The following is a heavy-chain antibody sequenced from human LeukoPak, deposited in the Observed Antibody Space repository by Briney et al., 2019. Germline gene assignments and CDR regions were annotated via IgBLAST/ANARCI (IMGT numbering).Heavy chain of an antibody. V-gene: IGHV4-59*12. J-gene: IGHJ4*02. CDR3: ARGGRIAAAGTYFDY. CDR1: RASISSYY. CDR2: IYHTGST. D-gene: IGHD6-13*01. Sequence: SETLSLTCDVSRASISSYYWHWFRQPPGKGLELIGYIYHTGSTKYNSSLKSRVTISLDTSKNQFSLKLSSVTAADTAVYYCARGGRIAAAGTYFDYWGQGTLVTVSS.